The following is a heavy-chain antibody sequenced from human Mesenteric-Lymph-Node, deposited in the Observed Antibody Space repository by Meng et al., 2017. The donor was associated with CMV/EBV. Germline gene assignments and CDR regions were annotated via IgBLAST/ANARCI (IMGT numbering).Heavy chain of an antibody. J-gene: IGHJ4*02. CDR2: INHSGST. CDR1: GGSFSCYY. Sequence: HVQLQQLGAGLLKPSETLSVTCAVYGGSFSCYYWNWIRQSPEKGLEWIGEINHSGSTTYNPSFTSRIIISVDTSTNQISLNMSSVTAADTAVYYCARGSSYDILTGYFDYWGQGALVTVSS. CDR3: ARGSSYDILTGYFDY. V-gene: IGHV4-34*02. D-gene: IGHD3-9*01.